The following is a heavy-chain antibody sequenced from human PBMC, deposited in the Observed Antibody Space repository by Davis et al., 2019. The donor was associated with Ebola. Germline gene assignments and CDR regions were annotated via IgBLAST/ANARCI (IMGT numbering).Heavy chain of an antibody. CDR3: VRVSTVFGLIRGNFDH. V-gene: IGHV4-34*01. D-gene: IGHD3-3*01. Sequence: PSETLSLTCAVYGGSLSGYCWSWIRQPPGKGLEWIGEINHSGRTNYKSSLKSRVTISVDTSKKQLSLKLSSVTAADTAVYYCVRVSTVFGLIRGNFDHWGQGTLVTVSS. CDR1: GGSLSGYC. CDR2: INHSGRT. J-gene: IGHJ4*02.